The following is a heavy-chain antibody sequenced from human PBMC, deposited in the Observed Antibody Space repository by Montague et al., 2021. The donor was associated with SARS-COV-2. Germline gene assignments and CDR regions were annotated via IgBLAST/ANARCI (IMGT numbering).Heavy chain of an antibody. J-gene: IGHJ4*02. V-gene: IGHV4-39*01. CDR2: IYNGGTT. D-gene: IGHD2-15*01. CDR3: ATRTGYPQNDFGF. Sequence: SETLSLTCTVSGDSIRNSDYSWGWVRQPPGKGLEWIGNIYNGGTTFYXXXLKSRVTIFVDTSKNQFSLKLSSVTAADTAVYYCATRTGYPQNDFGFWGQGTLVTVSS. CDR1: GDSIRNSDYS.